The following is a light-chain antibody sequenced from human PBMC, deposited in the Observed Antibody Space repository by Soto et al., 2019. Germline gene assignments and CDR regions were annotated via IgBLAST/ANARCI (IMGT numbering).Light chain of an antibody. J-gene: IGLJ2*01. CDR2: GQN. CDR3: AVWDDSLDGRV. CDR1: SSNIGSNT. Sequence: QSVLTQPPSASGTPGQRVTISCSGSSSNIGSNTVNWYQQLPGTAPKLLIYGQNRRPSGVPDRFSGSKSGTSASLAISGLQSEAEADYYCAVWDDSLDGRVFGGGTKPPS. V-gene: IGLV1-44*01.